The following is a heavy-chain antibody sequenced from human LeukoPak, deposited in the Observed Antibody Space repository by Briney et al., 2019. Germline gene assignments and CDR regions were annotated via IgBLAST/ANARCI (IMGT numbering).Heavy chain of an antibody. CDR2: ISGNGGSR. V-gene: IGHV3-23*01. Sequence: GGSLRLSCAASGFTSSSYGMSWVRQAPGKGLEWVSGISGNGGSRYYADSVRGRFTISRDNSKNTVNLQMNSLRAEDTAVYYCARVLGPTYSHDIVNKGYFDYWGQGTLVTVSS. D-gene: IGHD2-15*01. CDR1: GFTSSSYG. CDR3: ARVLGPTYSHDIVNKGYFDY. J-gene: IGHJ4*02.